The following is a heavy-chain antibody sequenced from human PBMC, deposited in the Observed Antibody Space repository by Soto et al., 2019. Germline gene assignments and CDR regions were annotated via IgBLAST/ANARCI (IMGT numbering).Heavy chain of an antibody. CDR1: GGTFSSYA. CDR2: IIPIFGTA. Sequence: SVKVSCKASGGTFSSYAISWVRQAPGQGLEWMGGIIPIFGTANYAQKFQGRVTITADESTSTAYMELSSLRSEDTAVYYCARDQAYCGGDCPYGMDVWGQGTTVTVSS. V-gene: IGHV1-69*13. D-gene: IGHD2-21*02. CDR3: ARDQAYCGGDCPYGMDV. J-gene: IGHJ6*02.